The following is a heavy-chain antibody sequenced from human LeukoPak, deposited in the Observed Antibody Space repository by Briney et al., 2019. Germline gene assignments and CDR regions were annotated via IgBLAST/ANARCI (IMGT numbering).Heavy chain of an antibody. CDR3: ARDTTVASGMQY. Sequence: SETLSLTCSVSGGSLSTYSWTWVRQSPGKRLEWIGSIYNGGTTNYNPSLKSRAPISPDTAKNQFSLRLRSVTAADTAIYYCARDTTVASGMQYWGQGTLVSVSS. J-gene: IGHJ4*02. D-gene: IGHD5-12*01. CDR2: IYNGGTT. CDR1: GGSLSTYS. V-gene: IGHV4-59*01.